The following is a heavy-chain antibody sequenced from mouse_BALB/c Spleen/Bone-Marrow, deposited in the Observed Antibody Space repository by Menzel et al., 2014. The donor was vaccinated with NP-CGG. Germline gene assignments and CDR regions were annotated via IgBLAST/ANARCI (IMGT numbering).Heavy chain of an antibody. V-gene: IGHV2-6-4*01. J-gene: IGHJ4*01. D-gene: IGHD1-1*01. Sequence: VQGVESGPGQVAPSQSLSITCTASGFSLSRYSIHWVRQPPGEGLEWLGVIWGGENTDYNSALKSRLSISKDNSKSQVFLKMNSLQTDDTAMYYCARFITTGTMDYWGQGTSVTVSS. CDR3: ARFITTGTMDY. CDR1: GFSLSRYS. CDR2: IWGGENT.